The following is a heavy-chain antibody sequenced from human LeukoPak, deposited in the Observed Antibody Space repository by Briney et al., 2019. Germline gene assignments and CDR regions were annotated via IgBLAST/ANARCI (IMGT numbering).Heavy chain of an antibody. D-gene: IGHD2-8*01. CDR2: ISPSGDIR. V-gene: IGHV3-23*01. CDR3: AKAGYCTNGVCYTMNY. Sequence: GGTLRLSCAASGFTFSNHGMNWVRQAPGKGLEWVSGISPSGDIRYYADSVKGRFTISRDNSKNTLYLQMNSLRAEDTAVYYCAKAGYCTNGVCYTMNYWGQGTLVTVSS. CDR1: GFTFSNHG. J-gene: IGHJ4*02.